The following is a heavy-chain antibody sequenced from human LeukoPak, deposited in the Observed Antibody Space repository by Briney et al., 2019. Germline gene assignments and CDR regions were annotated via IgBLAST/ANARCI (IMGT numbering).Heavy chain of an antibody. Sequence: ASVKVSCKASGYTFTGYYMPWVRQAPGQGLEWMGWINPNSGGTNYAQKFQGRVTMTRDTSISTAYMELSRLRSDDTAVYYCARDLSSSWYEHLLDYWGQGTLVTVSS. CDR1: GYTFTGYY. CDR2: INPNSGGT. J-gene: IGHJ4*02. V-gene: IGHV1-2*02. CDR3: ARDLSSSWYEHLLDY. D-gene: IGHD6-13*01.